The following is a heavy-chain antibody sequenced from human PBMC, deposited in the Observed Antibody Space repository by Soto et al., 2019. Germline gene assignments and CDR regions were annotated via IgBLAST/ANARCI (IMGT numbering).Heavy chain of an antibody. D-gene: IGHD2-15*01. Sequence: QVQRQESGPGLVKPSQTLSLTCTVSGGSISSGGYYWRWIRQHPGKGLEWIGYVYYSGSTYYNPSLKSRVTISVDTSKNQFSLKLSSVTAADTAVYYCAREIVHTLCSGGSCYSNWFGPWGQGTLVTVSS. CDR1: GGSISSGGYY. CDR2: VYYSGST. CDR3: AREIVHTLCSGGSCYSNWFGP. J-gene: IGHJ5*02. V-gene: IGHV4-31*03.